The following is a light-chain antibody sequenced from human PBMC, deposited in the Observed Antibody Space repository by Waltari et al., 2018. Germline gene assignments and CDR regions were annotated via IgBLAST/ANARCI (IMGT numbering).Light chain of an antibody. Sequence: QSVLTQPPSASGTPGQRVTISCSGSSPNIGSNALNCYQHLPGTAPKLLIYSHDQRPSGVPDRFSGSKSGTSASLAITGLQSEDEAHYYCASWDDSLNGYVFGTGTKVTVL. CDR2: SHD. CDR3: ASWDDSLNGYV. CDR1: SPNIGSNA. J-gene: IGLJ1*01. V-gene: IGLV1-44*01.